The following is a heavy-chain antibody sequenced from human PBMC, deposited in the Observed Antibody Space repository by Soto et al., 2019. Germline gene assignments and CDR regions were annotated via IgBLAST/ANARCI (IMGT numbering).Heavy chain of an antibody. J-gene: IGHJ4*02. D-gene: IGHD6-6*01. V-gene: IGHV3-30*18. CDR3: AKEMYPRTVLDSSSPWGDY. CDR2: MSYAGTYK. CDR1: GFTFSDYG. Sequence: GGSLRLSCAVSGFTFSDYGTHWVRQAPGKGLEWVAAMSYAGTYKYYADSVKGRFTISRDLSGNTLFLQMNSLRLEDTAVHFCAKEMYPRTVLDSSSPWGDYWGQGTLVTVSS.